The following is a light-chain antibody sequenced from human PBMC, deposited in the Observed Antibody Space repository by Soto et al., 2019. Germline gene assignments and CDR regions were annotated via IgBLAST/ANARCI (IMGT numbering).Light chain of an antibody. CDR2: GAS. CDR1: QSVSSD. CDR3: QHYVGGPTVT. Sequence: IVMKQSPAALSVSPGERATLSCRASQSVSSDLAWYQQKPGQAPRLLISGASSRATGIPDRFSGSGSGTDFTLTISRLEPEDFALYYCQHYVGGPTVTFGQGTRLEIK. V-gene: IGKV3-20*01. J-gene: IGKJ5*01.